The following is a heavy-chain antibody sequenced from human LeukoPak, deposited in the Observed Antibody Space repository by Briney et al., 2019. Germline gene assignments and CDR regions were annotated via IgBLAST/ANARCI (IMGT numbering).Heavy chain of an antibody. J-gene: IGHJ5*01. CDR1: GDSISRDF. CDR3: STDRVAAGYRDS. Sequence: SETMSLTCTVSGDSISRDFWRWIRQPPGKALVWIGYIYHTWRVNYKPSLKTRETISLETSKNQFTLLLSSVSAAETANYDCSTDRVAAGYRDSWG. V-gene: IGHV4-59*01. CDR2: IYHTWRV. D-gene: IGHD5-18*01.